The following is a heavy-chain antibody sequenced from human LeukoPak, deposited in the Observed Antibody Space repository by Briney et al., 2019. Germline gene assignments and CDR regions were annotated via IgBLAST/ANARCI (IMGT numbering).Heavy chain of an antibody. CDR1: GGSISSYY. V-gene: IGHV4-59*01. CDR3: ARASGWLLLREETWFDP. D-gene: IGHD3-22*01. J-gene: IGHJ5*02. CDR2: IYYSGST. Sequence: SETLSLTCTVSGGSISSYYWSWIRQPPGKGLEWIGYIYYSGSTNYNPSLKSRVTTSVDTSKNQFSLKLSSVTAADTAVYYCARASGWLLLREETWFDPWGQGTLVTVSS.